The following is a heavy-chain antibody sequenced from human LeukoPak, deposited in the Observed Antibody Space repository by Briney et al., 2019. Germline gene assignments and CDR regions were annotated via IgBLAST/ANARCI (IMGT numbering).Heavy chain of an antibody. Sequence: ASVKVSCKASGYTFTSYGISWVRQAPGQGLEWMGWISAYNGNTNYAQKLQGRVTMTRDTSISTAYMELSRLRSDDTAVYYCARDFRRATVTKWELNYWGQGTLVTVSS. CDR2: ISAYNGNT. CDR3: ARDFRRATVTKWELNY. D-gene: IGHD1-26*01. J-gene: IGHJ4*02. V-gene: IGHV1-18*01. CDR1: GYTFTSYG.